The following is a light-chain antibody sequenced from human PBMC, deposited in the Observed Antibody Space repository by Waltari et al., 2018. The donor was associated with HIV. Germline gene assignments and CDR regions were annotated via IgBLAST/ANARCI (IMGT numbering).Light chain of an antibody. V-gene: IGKV3-20*01. CDR2: GAS. J-gene: IGKJ2*01. CDR1: QTISSTY. Sequence: EVVLTQSPGTMSLSPGERATFSCRASQTISSTYLAWYQQKLGQAPRLPIYGASSRATGIPDRFSGSVSGTDFTLTISRLEPEDFAVYYCQQYGTSPPYTFGQGTKVEIK. CDR3: QQYGTSPPYT.